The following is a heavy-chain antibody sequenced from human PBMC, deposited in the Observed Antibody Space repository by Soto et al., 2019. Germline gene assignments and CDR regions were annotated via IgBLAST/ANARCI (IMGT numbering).Heavy chain of an antibody. J-gene: IGHJ3*02. D-gene: IGHD3-16*02. CDR2: IYYSGST. Sequence: ETLSLTCTVSGGSISSYYWSWIRQPPGKGLEWIGYIYYSGSTNYNPSLKSRVTISVDTSKNQFSLKLSSVTAADTAVYYCARVLITFGGVIVKTRAFDIWGQGTMVTVSS. V-gene: IGHV4-59*01. CDR1: GGSISSYY. CDR3: ARVLITFGGVIVKTRAFDI.